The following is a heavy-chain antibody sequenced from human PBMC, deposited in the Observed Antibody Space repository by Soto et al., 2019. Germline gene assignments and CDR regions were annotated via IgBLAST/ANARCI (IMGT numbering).Heavy chain of an antibody. CDR1: GGTFYTYT. CDR2: ITPIYPTT. J-gene: IGHJ4*02. D-gene: IGHD5-18*01. V-gene: IGHV1-69*15. Sequence: QVQLVLSGAEVRKPGSSVQVSCKASGGTFYTYTFSWVRQAPGQGLEWMGSITPIYPTTNYAEKFQGRLTVTADGSTNTAYMELNSLTSDDTAVYYCARIPRYSFPTSDDLDSWGQGTLVTVSS. CDR3: ARIPRYSFPTSDDLDS.